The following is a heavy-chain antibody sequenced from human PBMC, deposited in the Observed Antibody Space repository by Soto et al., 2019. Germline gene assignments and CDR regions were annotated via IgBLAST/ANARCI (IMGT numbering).Heavy chain of an antibody. CDR1: GFTFSRYR. Sequence: EVQLVESGRGLVLPGGSLGLFCAASGFTFSRYRMHWVRQAPGKGLVWVSRISSYGSDTHYADSVTGRFTTSRDNDKNTLYLQMNSPRAADTAGYHCASNYAYAEAYSWYGMDVWGQGTTVSVSS. V-gene: IGHV3-74*01. J-gene: IGHJ6*02. D-gene: IGHD3-16*01. CDR3: ASNYAYAEAYSWYGMDV. CDR2: ISSYGSDT.